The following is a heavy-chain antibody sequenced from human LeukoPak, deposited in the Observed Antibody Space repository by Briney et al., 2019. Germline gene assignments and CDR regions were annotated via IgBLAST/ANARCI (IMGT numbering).Heavy chain of an antibody. D-gene: IGHD3-9*01. CDR1: GFTFSSYS. J-gene: IGHJ4*02. CDR2: ISSSSSYI. V-gene: IGHV3-21*01. Sequence: PGGSLRLSCVASGFTFSSYSMNWVRQAPGKGLEWVSSISSSSSYIYYADSVKGRFTISRDNAKNSLYLQMNSLRAEDTAVYYCARDRLPGLTGYYSPFDYWGQGTLVTVSS. CDR3: ARDRLPGLTGYYSPFDY.